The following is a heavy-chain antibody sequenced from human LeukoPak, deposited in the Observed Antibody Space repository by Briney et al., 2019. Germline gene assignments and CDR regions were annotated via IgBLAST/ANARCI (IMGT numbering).Heavy chain of an antibody. J-gene: IGHJ4*02. Sequence: GGSLRLSCAASGFTFNSYAMSWVRQAPGKGLEWVSIVTSSGSITYYADPVKGRFSISRDNSKNTLYLQMNSLRAEDTAVYYCAKGSLGYCSSTSCYYFDYWGQGTLVTVSS. D-gene: IGHD2-2*01. CDR1: GFTFNSYA. CDR2: VTSSGSIT. CDR3: AKGSLGYCSSTSCYYFDY. V-gene: IGHV3-23*01.